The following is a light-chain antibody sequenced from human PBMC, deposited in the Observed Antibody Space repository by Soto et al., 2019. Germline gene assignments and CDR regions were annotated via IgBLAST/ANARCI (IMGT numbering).Light chain of an antibody. Sequence: QSVLTQRSSVSGSPGQSVTISCTGTSSDVGGYNYVSWYQQHPGKAPKLMIYDVSKRPSGVPDRFSGSKSGNTASLTISGLQAEDEADYYCCSYAGSYTFVFGTGTKVTVL. CDR2: DVS. J-gene: IGLJ1*01. CDR1: SSDVGGYNY. V-gene: IGLV2-11*01. CDR3: CSYAGSYTFV.